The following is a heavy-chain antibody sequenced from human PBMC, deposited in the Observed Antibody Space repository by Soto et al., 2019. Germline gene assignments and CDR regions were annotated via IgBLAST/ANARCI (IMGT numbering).Heavy chain of an antibody. D-gene: IGHD6-19*01. CDR1: GFSLSTSGMC. CDR3: ARNGYSSGWFDP. J-gene: IGHJ5*02. Sequence: SGPTLVNPTQTLTLTCTFSGFSLSTSGMCVSWIRQPPGKALEWLARIDWDDDKYYSTSLKTRLTISKDTSKNQVVLTMTNMDPVDTATYYCARNGYSSGWFDPWGQGTLVTVSS. V-gene: IGHV2-70*11. CDR2: IDWDDDK.